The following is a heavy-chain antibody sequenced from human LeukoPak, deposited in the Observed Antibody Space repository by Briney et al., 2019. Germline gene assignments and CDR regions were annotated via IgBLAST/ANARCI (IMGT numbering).Heavy chain of an antibody. J-gene: IGHJ4*02. D-gene: IGHD5-12*01. CDR1: GFTFSRYS. CDR2: IKQDGSEK. V-gene: IGHV3-7*01. Sequence: GGSLRLSCAASGFTFSRYSMNWVRQAPGKGLEWVANIKQDGSEKYYVDSVKGRFTISRDNAKNSLYLQMNSLRAEDTAVYYCATVQYNGYGFDYWGQGTLVTVSS. CDR3: ATVQYNGYGFDY.